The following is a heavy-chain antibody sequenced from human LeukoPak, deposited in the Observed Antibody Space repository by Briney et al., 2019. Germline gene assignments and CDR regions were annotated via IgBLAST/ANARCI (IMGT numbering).Heavy chain of an antibody. CDR1: GGSSSIYY. Sequence: SETLSLTCTVSGGSSSIYYWSWVRQPAGKGLEWIGRIYTSGSTNYNPSLKSRVTMSVDTSKNQFSLKLSSVTAADTAVYYCARGPTTVTRAFDYWGQGTLVTVSS. D-gene: IGHD4-17*01. CDR2: IYTSGST. CDR3: ARGPTTVTRAFDY. J-gene: IGHJ4*02. V-gene: IGHV4-4*07.